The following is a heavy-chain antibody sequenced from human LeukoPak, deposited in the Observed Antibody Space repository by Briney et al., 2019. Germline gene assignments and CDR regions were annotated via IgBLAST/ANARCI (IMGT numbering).Heavy chain of an antibody. J-gene: IGHJ4*02. V-gene: IGHV1-2*02. CDR3: AREQPFCGGDCYPDY. D-gene: IGHD2-21*02. CDR2: INADSGGT. CDR1: GYTFTGYF. Sequence: GASVKVSCKASGYTFTGYFMHWVRQAPGQGLEWMGWINADSGGTNYAQKFQGRVTMTRDTSISTAYMELSRLTSDDTAVYYCAREQPFCGGDCYPDYWGQGTLVTVSS.